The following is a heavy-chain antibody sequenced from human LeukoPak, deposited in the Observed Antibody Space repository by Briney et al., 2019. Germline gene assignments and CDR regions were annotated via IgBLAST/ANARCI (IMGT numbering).Heavy chain of an antibody. J-gene: IGHJ4*02. CDR1: GFTFSSYD. Sequence: GGSLRPSCAASGFTFSSYDMHWVRHATGKGLEWVSAIGTAGDTYYPGSVKGRFTISRENAKNSLYLQMNSLRAGDTAVYYCARGRVLYYYDSSGYQPFDYWGQGTLVTVSS. CDR2: IGTAGDT. CDR3: ARGRVLYYYDSSGYQPFDY. V-gene: IGHV3-13*01. D-gene: IGHD3-22*01.